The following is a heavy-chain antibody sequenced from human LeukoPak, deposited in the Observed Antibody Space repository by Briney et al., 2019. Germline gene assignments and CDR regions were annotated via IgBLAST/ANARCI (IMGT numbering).Heavy chain of an antibody. CDR2: INPSGGST. CDR3: ARRSLGYCSSTSCYTLGYYYYYMDV. Sequence: ASVKVSCKASGYTFTSYYMHWVRQAPGQGLGWMGIINPSGGSTSYAQKFQGRVTMTRDMSTSTVYMELSSLRSEDTAVYYCARRSLGYCSSTSCYTLGYYYYYMDVWGKGTTVTVSS. D-gene: IGHD2-2*02. J-gene: IGHJ6*03. V-gene: IGHV1-46*01. CDR1: GYTFTSYY.